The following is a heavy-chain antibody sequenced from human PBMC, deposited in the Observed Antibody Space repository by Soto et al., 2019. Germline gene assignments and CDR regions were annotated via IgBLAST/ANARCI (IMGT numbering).Heavy chain of an antibody. J-gene: IGHJ4*02. CDR2: FFWDDDN. CDR3: AHGSGWLFDF. D-gene: IGHD6-19*01. Sequence: QITLKESGPTLVKPTQTLTLTCTFSGFSLTDNAVGVGWFRQPREKALERLALFFWDDDNHYSPSLKSRLTFTKDTSKHQVVLRMIDVDTVDTATYHCAHGSGWLFDFWGQGTLVTVSS. V-gene: IGHV2-5*02. CDR1: GFSLTDNAVG.